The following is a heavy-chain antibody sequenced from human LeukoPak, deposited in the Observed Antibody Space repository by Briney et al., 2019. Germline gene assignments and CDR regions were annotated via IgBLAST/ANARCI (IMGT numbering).Heavy chain of an antibody. CDR1: GFTFDDYA. Sequence: GGSLRLSCAASGFTFDDYAMHWVRQAPGKGLEWVSGISWNSGSIGYADSVKGRFTISRDNAENSLYLQMNSLRAEDTALYYCAKIAAAGNDYYYGMDVWGQGTTVTVSS. V-gene: IGHV3-9*01. D-gene: IGHD6-13*01. CDR2: ISWNSGSI. CDR3: AKIAAAGNDYYYGMDV. J-gene: IGHJ6*02.